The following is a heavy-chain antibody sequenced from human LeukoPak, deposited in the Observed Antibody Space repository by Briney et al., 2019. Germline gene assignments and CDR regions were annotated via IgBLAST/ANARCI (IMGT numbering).Heavy chain of an antibody. Sequence: PGGSLRLSCEASGFTFSNYWMSWVRQAPGKGLEWVANIKQDGSEKYYVDSVKGRFTISRDNAKNSLYLQMDSLRAEDTAVYYCARAAMVRGVTPPYYYYGMDVWGQGTTVTVSS. V-gene: IGHV3-7*04. CDR1: GFTFSNYW. CDR2: IKQDGSEK. D-gene: IGHD3-10*01. J-gene: IGHJ6*02. CDR3: ARAAMVRGVTPPYYYYGMDV.